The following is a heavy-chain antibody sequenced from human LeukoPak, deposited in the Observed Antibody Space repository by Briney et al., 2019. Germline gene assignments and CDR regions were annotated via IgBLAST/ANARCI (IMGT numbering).Heavy chain of an antibody. CDR3: AKDMTAMEYYFDY. CDR1: GFTFSSYG. V-gene: IGHV3-30*02. CDR2: IRYDGSNK. J-gene: IGHJ4*02. D-gene: IGHD5-18*01. Sequence: GGSLRLSCAASGFTFSSYGMHWVRQAPGKGLEWVAFIRYDGSNKYYADSVKGRFTISRDNSKNTLYLQMNSLRAEDTAVCYCAKDMTAMEYYFDYWGQGTLVTVSS.